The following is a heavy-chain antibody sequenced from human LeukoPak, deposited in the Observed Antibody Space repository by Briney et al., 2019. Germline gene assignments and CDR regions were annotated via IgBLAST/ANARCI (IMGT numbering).Heavy chain of an antibody. J-gene: IGHJ6*03. V-gene: IGHV1-69*02. Sequence: GASVKVSCKASGGTFSSYTISWVRQAPGQGLEWMGRIIPILGIANYAQKFQGRVTITADKSTSTAYMELSSLRSEGTAVYYCAATVTSFRGHYYYYMDVWGKGTTVTVSS. CDR3: AATVTSFRGHYYYYMDV. D-gene: IGHD4-11*01. CDR2: IIPILGIA. CDR1: GGTFSSYT.